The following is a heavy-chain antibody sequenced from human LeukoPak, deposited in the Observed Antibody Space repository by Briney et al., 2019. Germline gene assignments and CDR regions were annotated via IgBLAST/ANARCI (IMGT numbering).Heavy chain of an antibody. CDR3: ARDGGGLDY. CDR2: ISRTNSEK. CDR1: GFIFSNYK. V-gene: IGHV3-21*01. J-gene: IGHJ4*02. Sequence: GGSLRPSCAASGFIFSNYKMNWVRQAPGKGLEWVSSISRTNSEKAYADSVKGRFTISRDNAKNSLYLQMNSLRAEDTAVYYCARDGGGLDYWGQGTLVTVSS. D-gene: IGHD3-16*01.